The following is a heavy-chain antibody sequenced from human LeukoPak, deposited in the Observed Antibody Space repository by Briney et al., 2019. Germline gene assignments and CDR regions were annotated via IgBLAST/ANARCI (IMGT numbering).Heavy chain of an antibody. V-gene: IGHV3-21*01. J-gene: IGHJ4*02. CDR1: GFTVSSNY. CDR2: ISSSSSYI. CDR3: ARVGPQHFDY. D-gene: IGHD5-18*01. Sequence: PGGSLRLSCAASGFTVSSNYMSWVRQAPGKGLEWVSSISSSSSYIYYADSVKGRFTISRDNAKNSLYLQMNSLRAEDTAVYYCARVGPQHFDYWGQGTLVTVSS.